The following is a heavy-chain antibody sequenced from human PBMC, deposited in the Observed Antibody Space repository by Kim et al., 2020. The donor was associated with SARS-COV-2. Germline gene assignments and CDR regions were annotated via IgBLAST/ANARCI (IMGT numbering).Heavy chain of an antibody. V-gene: IGHV4-39*01. Sequence: LARKGRVTISVDTSKDQFCLKRSSVTAADTAVYYCARPRGGVSGGVWFDPWGQGTLVTVSS. D-gene: IGHD3-16*01. J-gene: IGHJ5*02. CDR3: ARPRGGVSGGVWFDP.